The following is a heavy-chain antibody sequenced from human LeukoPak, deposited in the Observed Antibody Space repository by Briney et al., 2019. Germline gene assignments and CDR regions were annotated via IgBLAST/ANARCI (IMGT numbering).Heavy chain of an antibody. Sequence: PGGSLRLSCAASGFTFSSYGMHWVRQAPGKGLEWVAVISYDGSNKYYADSVKGRFTISRDNSKNTLYLQMNSLRAEDTAVYYCAKDVLRFSEWLLYGPLDYWGQGTLVTVSS. CDR1: GFTFSSYG. D-gene: IGHD3-3*01. CDR3: AKDVLRFSEWLLYGPLDY. V-gene: IGHV3-30*18. J-gene: IGHJ4*02. CDR2: ISYDGSNK.